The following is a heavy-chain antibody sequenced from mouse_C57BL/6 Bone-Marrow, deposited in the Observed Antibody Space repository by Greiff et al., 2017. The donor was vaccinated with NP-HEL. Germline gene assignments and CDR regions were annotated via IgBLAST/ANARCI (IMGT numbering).Heavy chain of an antibody. Sequence: EVQLQESGTVLARPGASVKMSCKTSGYTFTSYWMHWVKQRPGQGLEWIGAIYPGNSDTSYNQKFKGKAKLTAVTSASTAYMELSSLTNEDSAVYYCTKSPDSSGYWFAYWGQGTLVTVSA. CDR1: GYTFTSYW. V-gene: IGHV1-5*01. CDR3: TKSPDSSGYWFAY. J-gene: IGHJ3*01. D-gene: IGHD3-2*02. CDR2: IYPGNSDT.